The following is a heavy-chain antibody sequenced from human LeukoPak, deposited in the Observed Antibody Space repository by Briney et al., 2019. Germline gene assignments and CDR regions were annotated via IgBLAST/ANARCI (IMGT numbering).Heavy chain of an antibody. CDR3: ARVERGGIAEAGHYYYMDV. Sequence: PGGSLRLSCSASGFIFSNYWMTWVRQAPGKGLEWLANIKQDGSDKYYVDSVKGRFTISRDNAKNALYLQMNSLRAEDTAVYYCARVERGGIAEAGHYYYMDVWGKGTTVTVSS. J-gene: IGHJ6*03. V-gene: IGHV3-7*01. D-gene: IGHD6-13*01. CDR1: GFIFSNYW. CDR2: IKQDGSDK.